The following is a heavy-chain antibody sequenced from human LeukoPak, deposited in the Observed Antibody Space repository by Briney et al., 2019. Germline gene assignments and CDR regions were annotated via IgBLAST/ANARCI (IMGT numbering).Heavy chain of an antibody. V-gene: IGHV3-74*01. Sequence: GGSLRLSCVASGFTFSNYWMHWVRQPPGKGLVWVSRIYVDGRTTNYADSVKGRFTISRDNAKNSLYLQMNSLRAEDTAVYYCARDGRYCSGGSCYQRGRYFDYWGQGTLVTVSS. D-gene: IGHD2-15*01. CDR2: IYVDGRTT. J-gene: IGHJ4*02. CDR3: ARDGRYCSGGSCYQRGRYFDY. CDR1: GFTFSNYW.